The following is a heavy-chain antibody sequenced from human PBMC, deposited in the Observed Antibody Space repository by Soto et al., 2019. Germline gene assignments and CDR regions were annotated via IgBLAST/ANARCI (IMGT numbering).Heavy chain of an antibody. V-gene: IGHV3-64*01. D-gene: IGHD6-13*01. Sequence: GGSLRLSCAASGFTFSNYEMHWVRQAPGKGLEYVSGISNNGAHTDYAKSVKGRFTISRDSSENTLYLQMGSLRAEDMARYYCARRGYGSRWPNVYMDVWGKGTTVTVSS. CDR1: GFTFSNYE. CDR3: ARRGYGSRWPNVYMDV. CDR2: ISNNGAHT. J-gene: IGHJ6*03.